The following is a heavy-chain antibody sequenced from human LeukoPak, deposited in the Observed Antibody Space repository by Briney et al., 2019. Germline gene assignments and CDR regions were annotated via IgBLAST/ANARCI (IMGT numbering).Heavy chain of an antibody. CDR2: INRDGSST. V-gene: IGHV3-74*01. D-gene: IGHD6-19*01. CDR3: ARVSSGWYPDY. Sequence: GGSLRLSCAASGFTFSSYWMHWVRQAPGKGLVWVSRINRDGSSTSYADSVKGRFTISRDNAKNTLYLQMNSLRAEDTAVYYCARVSSGWYPDYWGQGTLVTVSS. J-gene: IGHJ4*02. CDR1: GFTFSSYW.